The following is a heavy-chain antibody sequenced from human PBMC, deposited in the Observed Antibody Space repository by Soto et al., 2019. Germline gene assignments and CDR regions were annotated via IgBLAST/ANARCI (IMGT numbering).Heavy chain of an antibody. CDR1: GFTFSSYE. CDR3: VKEGGMKYFDF. J-gene: IGHJ2*01. CDR2: ISSSGSTI. Sequence: GGSLRLSCAASGFTFSSYEMNWVRQAPGKGLEWVSYISSSGSTIYYADSVKGRFTISRDNAKNSLYLQMNSLSAEDTAVYFCVKEGGMKYFDFWGRGTVVTVSS. D-gene: IGHD3-16*01. V-gene: IGHV3-48*03.